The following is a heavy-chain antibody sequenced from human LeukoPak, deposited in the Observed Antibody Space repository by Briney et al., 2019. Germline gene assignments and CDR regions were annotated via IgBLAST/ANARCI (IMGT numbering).Heavy chain of an antibody. Sequence: SETLSLTCAVYGGSFSGYYWSWIRQPPGKGLEWIGEINHSGSTNYNPSPKSRVTISVDTSKNQFSLKLSSVTAADTAVYYCAREVLGHWYFDLWGRGTLVTVSS. J-gene: IGHJ2*01. CDR1: GGSFSGYY. D-gene: IGHD2-8*02. CDR3: AREVLGHWYFDL. CDR2: INHSGST. V-gene: IGHV4-34*01.